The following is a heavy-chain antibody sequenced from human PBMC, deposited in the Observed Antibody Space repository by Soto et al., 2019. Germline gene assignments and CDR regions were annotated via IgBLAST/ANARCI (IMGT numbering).Heavy chain of an antibody. CDR2: ISSSSSYI. J-gene: IGHJ6*01. Sequence: EVQLVESGGGLVKPGGSLRLSCAASGFTFSSYSMNWVRQAPGKGLEWVSSISSSSSYIYYADSVKRRVTISRDNAKSSLYLQMNWLRAEDTGVYYCARDLSKSPSSLYEVTYYYDYYGMDV. V-gene: IGHV3-21*01. CDR3: ARDLSKSPSSLYEVTYYYDYYGMDV. CDR1: GFTFSSYS. D-gene: IGHD6-13*01.